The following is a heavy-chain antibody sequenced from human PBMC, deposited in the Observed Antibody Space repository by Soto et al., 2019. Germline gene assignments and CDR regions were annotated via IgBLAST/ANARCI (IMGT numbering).Heavy chain of an antibody. Sequence: SETLSHTCTVSGGSISSYYWSWIRQPPGKGLEWIGSVYYSGSTHDNPSLQSRVTISVDTSRNQFSLNLISVTAADTAVYFCARQPRGPGYGERGHYFAYWGQGTLVTVSS. J-gene: IGHJ4*02. CDR2: VYYSGST. CDR3: ARQPRGPGYGERGHYFAY. V-gene: IGHV4-39*01. CDR1: GGSISSYY. D-gene: IGHD3-16*01.